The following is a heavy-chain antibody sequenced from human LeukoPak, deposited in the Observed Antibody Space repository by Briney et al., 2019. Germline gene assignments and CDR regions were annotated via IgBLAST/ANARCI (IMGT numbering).Heavy chain of an antibody. CDR2: ICHSGST. D-gene: IGHD5-18*01. Sequence: SETLSLTCAVSGGSISSSNWWSWVRQPPGKGLEWIGEICHSGSTYYNPSLKSRFTISVDTSKNQFSLKLSSVTAADTAVYYCARGGYSYGYSPSYYYYYMDVWGKGTTVTVSS. V-gene: IGHV4-4*02. J-gene: IGHJ6*03. CDR3: ARGGYSYGYSPSYYYYYMDV. CDR1: GGSISSSNW.